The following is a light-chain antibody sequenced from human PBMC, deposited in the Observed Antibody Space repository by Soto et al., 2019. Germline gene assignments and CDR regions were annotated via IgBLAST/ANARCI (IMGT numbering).Light chain of an antibody. Sequence: QSVLTQPRSVSGSPGQSVTISCTGTSSDVGNYNYVSWYQQHPGKAPKVMIYDVSKRPSGVPDRFSGSKSGNTASLTISGLQAEDEADYYCCSYAGSNNFVVFGGGTQLTVL. CDR2: DVS. CDR1: SSDVGNYNY. J-gene: IGLJ2*01. V-gene: IGLV2-11*01. CDR3: CSYAGSNNFVV.